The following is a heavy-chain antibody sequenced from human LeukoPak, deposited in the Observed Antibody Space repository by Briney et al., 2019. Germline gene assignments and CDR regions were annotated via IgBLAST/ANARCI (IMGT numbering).Heavy chain of an antibody. CDR1: GFTFSTYW. CDR3: ARDRGITTTHEYFEH. CDR2: IQEDGGDE. Sequence: GGSLRLSCAASGFTFSTYWMSWVRQATGKGLEWVANIQEDGGDEYYVDSVEGRFTISRDNAKNSLYLQMNSLRAEDTAVYYCARDRGITTTHEYFEHWGQGTLVTVAS. V-gene: IGHV3-7*01. D-gene: IGHD3-10*01. J-gene: IGHJ1*01.